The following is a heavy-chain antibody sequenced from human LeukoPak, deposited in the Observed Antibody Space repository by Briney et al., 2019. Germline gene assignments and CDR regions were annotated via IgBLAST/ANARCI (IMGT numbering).Heavy chain of an antibody. V-gene: IGHV3-48*03. CDR3: ARVAGGSYIDY. Sequence: GGSLRLSCAASGFTFSSYEMIWVRQAPGKGLDWVSYISSSGSTIYYADSVKGRFTISRDNAKNSLFLQMNSLRAEDTAVYYCARVAGGSYIDYWGQGTLVTVSS. J-gene: IGHJ4*02. CDR1: GFTFSSYE. CDR2: ISSSGSTI. D-gene: IGHD2-15*01.